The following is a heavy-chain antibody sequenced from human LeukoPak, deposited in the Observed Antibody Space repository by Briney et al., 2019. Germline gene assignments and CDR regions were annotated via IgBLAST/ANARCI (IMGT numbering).Heavy chain of an antibody. CDR1: GYSFTSYW. J-gene: IGHJ4*02. Sequence: GESLKISCKGSGYSFTSYWVGWVRQMPGKGLEWMGIIYPGDSDTRYSPSFQGQVTISADKSISTAYLQWSSLKASDTAMYYCARGTTVTTFYFDYWGQGTLVTVSS. CDR3: ARGTTVTTFYFDY. V-gene: IGHV5-51*01. CDR2: IYPGDSDT. D-gene: IGHD4-17*01.